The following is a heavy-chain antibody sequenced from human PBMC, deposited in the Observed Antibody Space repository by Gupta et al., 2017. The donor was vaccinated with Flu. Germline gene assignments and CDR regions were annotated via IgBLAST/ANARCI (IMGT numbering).Heavy chain of an antibody. CDR2: INAGNGNT. CDR1: GYTFTSYA. D-gene: IGHD2-2*01. V-gene: IGHV1-3*01. Sequence: QVQLVQSGAEVKKPGASVKVSCKASGYTFTSYAMHWVRQAPGQRLEWMGWINAGNGNTKYSQKFQGRVTITRDTSASTAYMELSSLRSEDTAVYYCARGVGQKRGGPYYFDYWGQGTLVTVSS. J-gene: IGHJ4*02. CDR3: ARGVGQKRGGPYYFDY.